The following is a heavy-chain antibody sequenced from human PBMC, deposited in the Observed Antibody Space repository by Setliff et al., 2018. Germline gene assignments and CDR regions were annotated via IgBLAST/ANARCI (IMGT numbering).Heavy chain of an antibody. D-gene: IGHD3-16*01. V-gene: IGHV1-24*01. CDR2: FDPERSGP. Sequence: ASVKVSCKVSGYILTELSMRWVRLAPGKGLEWVGGFDPERSGPIYTQNFQGRVTVTLDTSTNTAYMEFRSLRSDDTAMYYCATDLVSLGDSIRDYWGQGTLVTVSS. J-gene: IGHJ4*02. CDR1: GYILTELS. CDR3: ATDLVSLGDSIRDY.